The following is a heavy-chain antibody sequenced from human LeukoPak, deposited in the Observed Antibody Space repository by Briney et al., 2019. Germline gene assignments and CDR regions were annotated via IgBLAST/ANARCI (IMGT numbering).Heavy chain of an antibody. J-gene: IGHJ2*01. D-gene: IGHD3-10*01. Sequence: SVKVSCKASGYTFTGYYMHWVRQAPGQGLEWMGWINPNSGGTNYAQKFQGRVTMTRDTSISTAYMELSRLRSDDTAVYYCARDSSAKRSLYYYGSEDTWYFDLWGRGTLVTVSS. CDR1: GYTFTGYY. V-gene: IGHV1-2*02. CDR2: INPNSGGT. CDR3: ARDSSAKRSLYYYGSEDTWYFDL.